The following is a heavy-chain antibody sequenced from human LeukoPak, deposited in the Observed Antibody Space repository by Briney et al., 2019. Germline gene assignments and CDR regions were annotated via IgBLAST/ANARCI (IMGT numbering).Heavy chain of an antibody. J-gene: IGHJ5*02. Sequence: ASVKVSCKASGYTFTGYYMHRVRQAPGQGLEWMGWINPNSGGTNYAQKFQGRFTMTRDTSISTAYMELSRLRSDDTAVYYCARDNFSTVVTVGNWFDPWGQGTLVTVSS. CDR2: INPNSGGT. CDR3: ARDNFSTVVTVGNWFDP. CDR1: GYTFTGYY. D-gene: IGHD4-23*01. V-gene: IGHV1-2*02.